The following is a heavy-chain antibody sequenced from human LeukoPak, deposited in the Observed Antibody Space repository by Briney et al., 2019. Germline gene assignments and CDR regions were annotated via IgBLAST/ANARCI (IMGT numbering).Heavy chain of an antibody. D-gene: IGHD2-15*01. J-gene: IGHJ6*02. CDR3: AKTAVVVVAASGMDV. CDR2: ISWNSGSI. CDR1: GFTFDDYA. Sequence: GGSLRLSCAASGFTFDDYAMHWVRQAPGKGLEWVSGISWNSGSIGYADSVKGRFTISRDNAKNSLYLQMNSLRAEDTALYYCAKTAVVVVAASGMDVWGQGTTVTVSS. V-gene: IGHV3-9*01.